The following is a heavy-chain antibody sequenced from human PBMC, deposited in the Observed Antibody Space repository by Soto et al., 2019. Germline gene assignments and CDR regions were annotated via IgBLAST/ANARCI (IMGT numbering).Heavy chain of an antibody. CDR3: AKVPVGATGRFDY. J-gene: IGHJ4*02. CDR1: GFTFSNYA. Sequence: GGSLRLSCAGSGFTFSNYAMSWVRQAPGKGLAWVSAISGSGGSTYYADSVKGRFTISRDNSKNTLYLQMNSLRAEDTALYYCAKVPVGATGRFDYWGQGTLITVSS. V-gene: IGHV3-23*01. D-gene: IGHD1-26*01. CDR2: ISGSGGST.